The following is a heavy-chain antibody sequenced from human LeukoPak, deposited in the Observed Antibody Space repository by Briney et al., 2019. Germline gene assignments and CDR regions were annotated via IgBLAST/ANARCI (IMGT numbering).Heavy chain of an antibody. CDR2: INPNSGT. CDR1: GHTFTGSY. J-gene: IGHJ4*02. V-gene: IGHV1-2*02. CDR3: ARENRNWNYDY. Sequence: ASVKVSCKASGHTFTGSYMHWVRQAPGQGLEWMGWINPNSGTNYAQKFQGRVTMTRDTSISTVYMELTSLRSDDTAVYFCARENRNWNYDYWGQGTLVTVSS. D-gene: IGHD1-7*01.